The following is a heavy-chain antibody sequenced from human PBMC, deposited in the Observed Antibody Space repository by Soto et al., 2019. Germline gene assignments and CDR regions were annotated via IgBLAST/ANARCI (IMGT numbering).Heavy chain of an antibody. Sequence: QVQLVESGGGVVQPGRSLRLSCAASGFTFSSYAMHWVRQAPGKGLEWVAVISYDGSNKYYADSVKGRFTISRDNSKNTLYLQMNSLRAEDTAVYYGARDPEWELTYWYFDLWGRGTLVTVSS. D-gene: IGHD1-26*01. J-gene: IGHJ2*01. CDR3: ARDPEWELTYWYFDL. CDR1: GFTFSSYA. CDR2: ISYDGSNK. V-gene: IGHV3-30-3*01.